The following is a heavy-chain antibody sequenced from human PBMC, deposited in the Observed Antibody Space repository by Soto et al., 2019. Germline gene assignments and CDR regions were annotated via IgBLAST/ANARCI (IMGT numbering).Heavy chain of an antibody. CDR3: ARIVWLRFEF. V-gene: IGHV2-5*02. CDR1: GFSLTSSGVA. Sequence: QVTLRESGPTLVKPTQTLTLTCTFSGFSLTSSGVAVGWIRQPPGKALEWLASIDWADDNHYNPSLKNRAIITGDTSKNQVVLTMANMDPTDTATYYCARIVWLRFEFWGQGTPVTVSS. J-gene: IGHJ4*02. D-gene: IGHD6-19*01. CDR2: IDWADDN.